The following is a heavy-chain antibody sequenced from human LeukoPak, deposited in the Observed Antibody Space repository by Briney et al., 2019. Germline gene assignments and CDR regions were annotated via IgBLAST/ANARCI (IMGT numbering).Heavy chain of an antibody. Sequence: ASVKVSCKAFGYTFTSNYMHWVRQAPGQGPEWMGVISPSGGSTTYAQKFQGRVTITADESTSTAYMELSSLRSDDTAVYYCARDRKWELGNWFDPWGQGTLVTVSS. J-gene: IGHJ5*02. CDR1: GYTFTSNY. V-gene: IGHV1-46*01. D-gene: IGHD1-26*01. CDR2: ISPSGGST. CDR3: ARDRKWELGNWFDP.